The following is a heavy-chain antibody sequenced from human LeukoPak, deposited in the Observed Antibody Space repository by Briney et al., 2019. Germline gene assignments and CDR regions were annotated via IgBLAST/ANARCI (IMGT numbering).Heavy chain of an antibody. CDR2: INTNTGNP. J-gene: IGHJ6*02. D-gene: IGHD3-3*01. CDR1: GYTFTSYA. V-gene: IGHV7-4-1*02. CDR3: ARDALRFLEWLPRYYYYGMDV. Sequence: ASVKVSCKASGYTFTSYAMNWVRQAPGQGLEWMGWINTNTGNPMYAQGFTGRFVFSLDTSVSTAYLQISSLKAEDTAVYYCARDALRFLEWLPRYYYYGMDVWGQGTTVTVSS.